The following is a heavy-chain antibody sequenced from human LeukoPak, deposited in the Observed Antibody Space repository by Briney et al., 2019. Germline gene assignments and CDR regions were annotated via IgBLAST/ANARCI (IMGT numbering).Heavy chain of an antibody. Sequence: GGSLRLSCAASGFTFSDYYMSWIRQAPGKGLEWVSYISSSGSTIYYADSVMGRFTISRDNAKSSLYLQMNSLRAEDTAVYYCARDWSDIAAAAFGDYFDYWGQGTLVTVSS. CDR3: ARDWSDIAAAAFGDYFDY. J-gene: IGHJ4*02. CDR2: ISSSGSTI. V-gene: IGHV3-11*01. CDR1: GFTFSDYY. D-gene: IGHD6-13*01.